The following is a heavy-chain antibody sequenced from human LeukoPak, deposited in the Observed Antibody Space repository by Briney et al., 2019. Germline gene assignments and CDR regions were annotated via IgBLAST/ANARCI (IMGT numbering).Heavy chain of an antibody. CDR1: GGSISSYY. CDR3: AIRRGYSGYDASFFDY. CDR2: IYHSGST. Sequence: SETLSLTCTVSGGSISSYYWGWIRQPPGKGLEWIGSIYHSGSTYYNPSLKSRVTISVDTSKNQFSLKLSSVTAADTAVYYCAIRRGYSGYDASFFDYWGQGTLVTVSS. D-gene: IGHD5-12*01. V-gene: IGHV4-38-2*02. J-gene: IGHJ4*02.